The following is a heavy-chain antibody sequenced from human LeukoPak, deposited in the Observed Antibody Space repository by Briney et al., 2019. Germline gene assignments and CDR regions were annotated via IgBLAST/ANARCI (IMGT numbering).Heavy chain of an antibody. J-gene: IGHJ3*01. D-gene: IGHD2/OR15-2a*01. Sequence: GSSLTLSCAASGFSLSSHAMHWVRQAPGKGLEWVALIADDETYKYYEDSVKGRFTISRDNSKNTLHLQMNSLRAEDTAVYYCAKESNSFDLWGQGIMVTVSS. V-gene: IGHV3-30*18. CDR1: GFSLSSHA. CDR2: IADDETYK. CDR3: AKESNSFDL.